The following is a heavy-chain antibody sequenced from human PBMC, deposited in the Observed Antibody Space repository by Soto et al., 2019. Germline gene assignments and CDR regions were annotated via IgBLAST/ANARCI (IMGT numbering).Heavy chain of an antibody. D-gene: IGHD3-22*01. CDR2: IIPIFGTA. Sequence: QVQLVQSGAEVKKPGSSVKVSCKASGGTFSSYAISWVRQAPGQGLEWMGGIIPIFGTANYAQKFQGRVTITADEXXSXAXXELSSLRSEDTAVYYCARDGQYYYDSSGYYYTSDYWGQGTLVTVSS. V-gene: IGHV1-69*12. J-gene: IGHJ4*02. CDR3: ARDGQYYYDSSGYYYTSDY. CDR1: GGTFSSYA.